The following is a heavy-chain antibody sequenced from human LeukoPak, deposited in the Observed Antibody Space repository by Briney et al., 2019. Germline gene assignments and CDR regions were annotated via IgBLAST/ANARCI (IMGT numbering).Heavy chain of an antibody. V-gene: IGHV3-23*01. J-gene: IGHJ4*02. CDR1: GFTFSSNA. Sequence: GGSLRLSCAASGFTFSSNAMSWVRQAPGKGMEWVSTITDIGGSTYSADSVKGRFTISRDNSKNTLYLQMNSLRAEDTAVYYCARGIEAVAGYYFDYWGQGTLVTVSS. D-gene: IGHD6-19*01. CDR3: ARGIEAVAGYYFDY. CDR2: ITDIGGST.